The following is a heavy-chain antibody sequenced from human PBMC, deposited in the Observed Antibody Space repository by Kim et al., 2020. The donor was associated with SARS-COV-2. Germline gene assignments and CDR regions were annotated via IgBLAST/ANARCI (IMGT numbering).Heavy chain of an antibody. CDR3: ARDQVSNSYGMDV. J-gene: IGHJ6*02. V-gene: IGHV3-33*01. Sequence: SAAPGKARFTIPRDNSKNTLYLQMNSLRAEDTAVYYCARDQVSNSYGMDVWGQGTTVTVSS. D-gene: IGHD1-20*01.